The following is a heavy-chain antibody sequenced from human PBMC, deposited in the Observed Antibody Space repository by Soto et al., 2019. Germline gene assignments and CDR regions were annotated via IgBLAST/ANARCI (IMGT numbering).Heavy chain of an antibody. V-gene: IGHV3-64D*08. Sequence: GGSLRLSCSASGFTFSSYAMHWVPQAPGKGLEYVSAISSNGGSTYYADSVKGRFTISRDNSKNTLYLQMSSLRAEDTAVYYCVKDHDEIAAAGTFDYWGQGTLVTVSS. CDR1: GFTFSSYA. CDR2: ISSNGGST. D-gene: IGHD6-13*01. CDR3: VKDHDEIAAAGTFDY. J-gene: IGHJ4*02.